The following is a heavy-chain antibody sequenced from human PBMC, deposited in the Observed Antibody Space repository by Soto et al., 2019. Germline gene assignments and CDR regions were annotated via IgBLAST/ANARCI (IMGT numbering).Heavy chain of an antibody. CDR3: AKDIVSLATIFGVVPPLYGMDV. J-gene: IGHJ6*02. CDR1: GFTFSSYA. V-gene: IGHV3-23*01. CDR2: ISGSGGST. Sequence: GGSLRLSCAASGFTFSSYAMSWVRQAPGKGLEWVSAISGSGGSTYYADSVKGRFTISRDNSKNTLYLQMNSLRAEDTAVYYCAKDIVSLATIFGVVPPLYGMDVWGQGTTVTVSS. D-gene: IGHD3-3*01.